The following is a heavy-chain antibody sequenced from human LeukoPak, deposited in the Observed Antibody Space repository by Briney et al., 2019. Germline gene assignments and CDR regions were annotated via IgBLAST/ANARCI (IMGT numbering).Heavy chain of an antibody. Sequence: ASVKVSCKTSGYIFTSYFLHWVRQAPGQGLEWMGIINPSGGSTTYAEKFQGRVTLTTDMSTSTAYMELRSLRSDDTAVYYCARLFGELLLPSDHFYYMDVWGKGTAVTVSS. J-gene: IGHJ6*03. CDR2: INPSGGST. D-gene: IGHD3-10*02. CDR3: ARLFGELLLPSDHFYYMDV. V-gene: IGHV1-46*01. CDR1: GYIFTSYF.